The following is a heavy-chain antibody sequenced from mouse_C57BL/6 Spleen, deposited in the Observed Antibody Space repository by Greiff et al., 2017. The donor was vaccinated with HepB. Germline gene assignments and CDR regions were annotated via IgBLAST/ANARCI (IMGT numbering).Heavy chain of an antibody. V-gene: IGHV1-80*01. Sequence: VQLQQSGAELVKPGASVKISCKASGYAFSSYWMNWVKQRPGKGLEWIGQIYPGDGDTNYNGKFKGKATLTADKSSSTAYMQLSSLTSEDSAVYFCARSTMVTTGYFDYWGQGTTLTVSS. CDR3: ARSTMVTTGYFDY. D-gene: IGHD2-2*01. CDR1: GYAFSSYW. J-gene: IGHJ2*01. CDR2: IYPGDGDT.